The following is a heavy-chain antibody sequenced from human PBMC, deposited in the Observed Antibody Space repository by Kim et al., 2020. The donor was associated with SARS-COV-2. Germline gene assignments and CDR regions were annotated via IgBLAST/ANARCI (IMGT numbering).Heavy chain of an antibody. CDR1: GGSFSGYY. V-gene: IGHV4-34*01. D-gene: IGHD3-16*01. J-gene: IGHJ4*02. Sequence: SETLSLTCAVYGGSFSGYYWSWSRQPPGKGLEWVGEINHSGRTNYNPSLKSRVTMSIGTSANQFPLRLTFVAAAATAVYFDASSPDYDNVWGSLDYWGQGILVTVSS. CDR2: INHSGRT. CDR3: ASSPDYDNVWGSLDY.